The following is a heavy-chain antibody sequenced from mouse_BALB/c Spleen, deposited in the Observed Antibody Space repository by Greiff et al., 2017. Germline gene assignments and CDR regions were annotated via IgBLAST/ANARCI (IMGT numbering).Heavy chain of an antibody. V-gene: IGHV1-5*01. CDR1: GYTFTSYW. J-gene: IGHJ3*01. Sequence: VQLQQSGTVLARPGASVKMSCKASGYTFTSYWMHWVKQRPGQGLEWIGAIYPGNSDTSYNQKFKGKAKLTAVTSTSTAYMELSSLTNEDSAVYYCTRERYGNYVGFAYWGQGTLVTVSA. D-gene: IGHD2-10*02. CDR2: IYPGNSDT. CDR3: TRERYGNYVGFAY.